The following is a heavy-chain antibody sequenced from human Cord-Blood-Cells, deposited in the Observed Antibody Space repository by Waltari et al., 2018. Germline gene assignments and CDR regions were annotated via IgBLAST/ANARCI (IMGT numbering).Heavy chain of an antibody. Sequence: EVQLVQSGAEVKTPGESLKISCKGSGYSFTSYWLGWVGQLPGKGLEWMGIIYPGDSDTRYSPSFQGQVTISADKSISTAYLQWSSLKASDTAMYYCARAATYYYGSGSSRNWFDPWGQGTLVTVSS. D-gene: IGHD3-10*01. CDR3: ARAATYYYGSGSSRNWFDP. CDR1: GYSFTSYW. V-gene: IGHV5-51*01. CDR2: IYPGDSDT. J-gene: IGHJ5*02.